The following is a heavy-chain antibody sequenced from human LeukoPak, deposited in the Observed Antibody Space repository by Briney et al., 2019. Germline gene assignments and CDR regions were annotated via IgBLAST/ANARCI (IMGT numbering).Heavy chain of an antibody. CDR1: GFTVSSNY. Sequence: GGSLRLSCAASGFTVSSNYMSWVRQAPGKGLEWVSAISGSGGSTYYADSVKGRFTISRDNSKNTLYLQMNSLRAEDTAVYYCAKEPYGSGPDNWFDPWGQGTLVTVSS. V-gene: IGHV3-23*01. CDR3: AKEPYGSGPDNWFDP. CDR2: ISGSGGST. D-gene: IGHD3-10*01. J-gene: IGHJ5*02.